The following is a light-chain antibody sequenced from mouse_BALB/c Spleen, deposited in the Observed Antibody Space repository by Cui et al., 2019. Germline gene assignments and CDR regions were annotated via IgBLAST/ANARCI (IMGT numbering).Light chain of an antibody. CDR1: QSVLSSSNQKKD. Sequence: MSPPPSYLAVSAGDTVTMSWKTMQSVLSSSNQKKDLAWNQQKRGQSPKLLFYGASTRESGVPDRFTGSGSGTDFTLTSSGVQAEDLAVYYCQQYRSAFTFGSGTKLEIK. CDR3: QQYRSAFT. CDR2: GAS. J-gene: IGKJ4*01. V-gene: IGKV8-27*01.